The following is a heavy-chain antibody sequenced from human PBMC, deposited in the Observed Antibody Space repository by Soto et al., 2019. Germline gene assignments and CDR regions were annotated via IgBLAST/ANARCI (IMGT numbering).Heavy chain of an antibody. Sequence: QVQLVQSGAEVKKAGSSVKVSCQVSGGTFSSYAISWVRQAPGQGLEWMGGIIPLFGTTNYAEKFQGGVTITADESTSTAYMQLSGLRSEDTAVYYCARGVWDCSGGSCSGWYDPWGQGTLVIVSS. D-gene: IGHD2-15*01. CDR3: ARGVWDCSGGSCSGWYDP. CDR2: IIPLFGTT. J-gene: IGHJ5*02. CDR1: GGTFSSYA. V-gene: IGHV1-69*01.